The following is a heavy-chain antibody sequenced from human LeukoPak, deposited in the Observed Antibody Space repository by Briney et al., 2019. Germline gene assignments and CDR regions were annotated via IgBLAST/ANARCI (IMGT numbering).Heavy chain of an antibody. J-gene: IGHJ4*02. CDR3: ARVKAVVTPWVFDY. D-gene: IGHD4-23*01. CDR2: IYYTGST. V-gene: IGHV4-39*07. CDR1: GGSISSSSYY. Sequence: SETLSLTCIVSGGSISSSSYYWGWVRQPPGKGLEWIGTIYYTGSTYYNPSLKSRVTISVDTSKNQFSLKLSSVTAADTAVYFCARVKAVVTPWVFDYWGQGSLVTVSS.